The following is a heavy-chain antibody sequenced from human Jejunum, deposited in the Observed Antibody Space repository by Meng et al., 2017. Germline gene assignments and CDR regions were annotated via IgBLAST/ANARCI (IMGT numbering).Heavy chain of an antibody. Sequence: QGQLRESGPGRVKPSQTLSLTCTVSGGSISSGGHSWSWIRQHPGKGLEWTRYIYYSGSTYYNPSLNSRATMSLDTSENQFSLNLSAVTAADTAVYYCARDAGKPVGLDLWGRGTLVTVSS. CDR1: GGSISSGGHS. J-gene: IGHJ2*01. V-gene: IGHV4-31*03. D-gene: IGHD6-13*01. CDR3: ARDAGKPVGLDL. CDR2: IYYSGST.